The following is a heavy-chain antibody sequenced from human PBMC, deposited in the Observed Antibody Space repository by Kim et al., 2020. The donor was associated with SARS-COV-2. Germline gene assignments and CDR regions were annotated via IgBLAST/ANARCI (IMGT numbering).Heavy chain of an antibody. CDR1: GDSVSSGSAS. CDR2: TYFRSRWIH. D-gene: IGHD3-16*02. Sequence: SQTLSLTCGISGDSVSSGSASWNWIRQSPSRGLEWLGRTYFRSRWIHDYEESLKGRMIITPDTSNNQLSLQVYSVTSEDTAVYFCARDVNAGAHRYFDLWGRGTVVTVSS. V-gene: IGHV6-1*01. J-gene: IGHJ2*01. CDR3: ARDVNAGAHRYFDL.